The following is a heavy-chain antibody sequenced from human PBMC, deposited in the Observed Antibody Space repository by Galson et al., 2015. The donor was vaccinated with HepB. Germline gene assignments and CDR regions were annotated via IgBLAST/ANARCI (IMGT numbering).Heavy chain of an antibody. Sequence: SLRLSCAASGFTFSSYAMSWVRQAPGKGLEWVSAISGSGGSTYYADSVKGRFTISRDNSKNTLYLQMNSLRAEDTAVYYCAMGRYCSGGSCFFDYWGQGTLVTVSS. CDR1: GFTFSSYA. V-gene: IGHV3-23*01. CDR3: AMGRYCSGGSCFFDY. CDR2: ISGSGGST. J-gene: IGHJ4*02. D-gene: IGHD2-15*01.